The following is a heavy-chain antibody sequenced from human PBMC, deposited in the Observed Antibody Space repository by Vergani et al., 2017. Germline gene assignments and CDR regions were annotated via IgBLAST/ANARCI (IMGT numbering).Heavy chain of an antibody. CDR2: ISGSGGST. CDR3: AKGIYCSVGSCYFWAENWFDP. D-gene: IGHD2-15*01. J-gene: IGHJ5*02. V-gene: IGHV3-23*01. Sequence: EVQLLESGGGLVQPGGSLRLSCAASGFTFSSYAMSWVRQAPGKGLEWVSAISGSGGSTYYADSVKGRFTISRDNSKNTLYLQMNSLRAEDTAVYYCAKGIYCSVGSCYFWAENWFDPWGQGTLVTVSS. CDR1: GFTFSSYA.